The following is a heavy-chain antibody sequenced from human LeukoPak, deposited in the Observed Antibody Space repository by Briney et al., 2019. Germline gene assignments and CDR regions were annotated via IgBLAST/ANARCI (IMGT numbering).Heavy chain of an antibody. D-gene: IGHD3-3*01. J-gene: IGHJ6*02. CDR1: GGSISSSS. CDR3: ARAERPYYDFWSGYSYYYYYGMDV. V-gene: IGHV3-21*01. CDR2: ISSSSSYI. Sequence: PSETLSLTCIVSGGSISSSSHNWGWIRQPPGKGLEWVSSISSSSSYIYYADSVKGRFTISRDNAKNSLYLQMNSLRAEDTAVYYCARAERPYYDFWSGYSYYYYYGMDVWGQGTTVTVSS.